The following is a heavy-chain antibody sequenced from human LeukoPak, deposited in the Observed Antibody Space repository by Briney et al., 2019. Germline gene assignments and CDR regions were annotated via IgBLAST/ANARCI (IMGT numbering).Heavy chain of an antibody. D-gene: IGHD1-26*01. CDR1: GGSISSYY. J-gene: IGHJ4*02. Sequence: SETLSLTCTVSGGSISSYYWSWIRQPPGKGLEWIGEINHSGSTNYNPSLKSRVTISVDTSKNQFSLKLSSVTAADTAVYYCAADSGSYDNGVHWGQGTLVTVSS. V-gene: IGHV4-34*01. CDR3: AADSGSYDNGVH. CDR2: INHSGST.